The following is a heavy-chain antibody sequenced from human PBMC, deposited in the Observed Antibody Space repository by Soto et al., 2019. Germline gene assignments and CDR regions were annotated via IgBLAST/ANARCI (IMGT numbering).Heavy chain of an antibody. CDR2: MNPNSGNT. CDR3: ARTMGGIAAAGNDY. J-gene: IGHJ4*02. Sequence: QVQLVQSGAEVKKPGASVKVSCKASGYTFSTYDIDWVRLATGQGLEWMGSMNPNSGNTEYAQKFQGRVTMTRDTXXSTAYMELSSLRSEDTAIYYCARTMGGIAAAGNDYGGQGTLVTVSS. CDR1: GYTFSTYD. D-gene: IGHD6-13*01. V-gene: IGHV1-8*01.